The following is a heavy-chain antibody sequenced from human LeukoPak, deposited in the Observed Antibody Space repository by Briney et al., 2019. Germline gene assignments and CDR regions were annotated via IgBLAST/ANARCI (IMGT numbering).Heavy chain of an antibody. D-gene: IGHD6-13*01. J-gene: IGHJ5*02. CDR3: ARLHSSSLNWFDP. Sequence: GESLKISCKGSGYSFANYWIGWVRQMPGKGLEWMGIIYPGDSDTRYSPSFQGQVTISADKSISTAYLQWSSLKASDTAMYYCARLHSSSLNWFDPWGQGTLVTVSS. V-gene: IGHV5-51*01. CDR1: GYSFANYW. CDR2: IYPGDSDT.